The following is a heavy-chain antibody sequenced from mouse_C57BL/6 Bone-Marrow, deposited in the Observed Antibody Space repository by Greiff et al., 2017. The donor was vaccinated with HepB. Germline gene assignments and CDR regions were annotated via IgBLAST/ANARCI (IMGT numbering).Heavy chain of an antibody. CDR3: ARRGTAQATALDY. J-gene: IGHJ2*01. CDR2: IYPGSGST. D-gene: IGHD3-2*02. CDR1: GYTFTSYW. Sequence: VQLQQPGAELVKPGASVKMSCKASGYTFTSYWITWVKQRPGQGLEWIGDIYPGSGSTNYNEKFKSKATLTVDTSSSTAYMQLSSLTSEDSAVYYCARRGTAQATALDYWGQGTTLTVSS. V-gene: IGHV1-55*01.